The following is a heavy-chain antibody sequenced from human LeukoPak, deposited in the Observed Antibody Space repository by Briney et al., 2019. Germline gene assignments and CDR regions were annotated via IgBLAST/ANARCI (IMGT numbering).Heavy chain of an antibody. D-gene: IGHD2-21*02. J-gene: IGHJ4*02. CDR1: GGSISSYY. V-gene: IGHV4-59*12. Sequence: SETLSLTCTVSGGSISSYYWSWIRQPPGKGLEWIEYVCYNGSTNNNPSLKSRVTISVDTSKNQFSLKLSSVTAADTAVYYCARRGDCGDFFDYWGQGTLVTVSS. CDR2: VCYNGST. CDR3: ARRGDCGDFFDY.